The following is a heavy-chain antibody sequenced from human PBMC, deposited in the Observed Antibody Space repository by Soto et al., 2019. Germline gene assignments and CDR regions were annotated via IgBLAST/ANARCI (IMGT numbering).Heavy chain of an antibody. V-gene: IGHV4-30-2*01. D-gene: IGHD5-18*01. Sequence: SDTLSLTCDVSGHTISTGGYTWAWIRQPPGEALEWIGHTYHSGNPYYNPSLKSRVIISVDRSKNQFSLKLSSVTAADTAVYYCARASPVVTDVWGQGTTVTVS. CDR3: ARASPVVTDV. CDR1: GHTISTGGYT. CDR2: TYHSGNP. J-gene: IGHJ6*02.